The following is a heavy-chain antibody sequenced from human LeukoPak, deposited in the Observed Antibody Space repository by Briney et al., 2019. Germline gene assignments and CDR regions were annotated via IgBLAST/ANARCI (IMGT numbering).Heavy chain of an antibody. V-gene: IGHV4-34*01. CDR3: ARAPRPANDYGDYYYYYGMDV. CDR1: GGSFSGYY. CDR2: IYYSGST. Sequence: SETLSLTCAVYGGSFSGYYWSWIRQPPGKGLEWIGSIYYSGSTYYNPSLKSRVTISVDTSENQFSLKLSSVTAADTAVYYCARAPRPANDYGDYYYYYGMDVWGQGTTVTVSS. J-gene: IGHJ6*02. D-gene: IGHD4-17*01.